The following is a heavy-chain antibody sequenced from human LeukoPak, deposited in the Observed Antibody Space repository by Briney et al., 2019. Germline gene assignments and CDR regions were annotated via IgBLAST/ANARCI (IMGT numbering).Heavy chain of an antibody. D-gene: IGHD3-3*01. J-gene: IGHJ6*03. CDR1: GGSISSYY. Sequence: SETLSLTCTVSGGSISSYYWSWIRQPPGKGLEWIGYIYYSGSTNYNPSLKSRVTISVDTSKNQFSLKLSSVTAADTAVYYCARGGRGVVIDGYYYMDVWGKGTTVTVSS. V-gene: IGHV4-59*01. CDR2: IYYSGST. CDR3: ARGGRGVVIDGYYYMDV.